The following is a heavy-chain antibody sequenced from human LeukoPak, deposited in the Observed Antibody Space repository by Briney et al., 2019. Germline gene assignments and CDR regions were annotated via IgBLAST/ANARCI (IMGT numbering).Heavy chain of an antibody. CDR1: GGSISGDNYY. D-gene: IGHD3-22*01. CDR3: AREEYFDGSGYYFRYFDS. J-gene: IGHJ4*02. V-gene: IGHV4-61*02. CDR2: VYTRGSA. Sequence: SQTLSLTCTVSGGSISGDNYYWTWIRQPAGKGLEWIGRVYTRGSANYNPCLTSRVTMSVDTSKSQFSLKLSSVTAADTGLYYCAREEYFDGSGYYFRYFDSWGQGILVTVSS.